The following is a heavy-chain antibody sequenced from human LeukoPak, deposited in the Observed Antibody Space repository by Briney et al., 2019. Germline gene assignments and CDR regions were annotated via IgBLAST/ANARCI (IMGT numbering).Heavy chain of an antibody. CDR1: GYTFTSYY. J-gene: IGHJ5*02. CDR2: INPSGGST. D-gene: IGHD2-2*01. CDR3: AREGLGYCSSTSCYWDNWFDP. Sequence: ASVKVSCKASGYTFTSYYMHWVRQAPGQGLVWMGIINPSGGSTSYAQKFQGRVTMTRDTSTSTVYMELSSLRSEDTAVYYCAREGLGYCSSTSCYWDNWFDPWGQGTLVTVSS. V-gene: IGHV1-46*03.